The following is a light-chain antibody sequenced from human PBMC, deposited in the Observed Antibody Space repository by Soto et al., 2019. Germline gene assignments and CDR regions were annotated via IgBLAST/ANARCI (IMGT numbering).Light chain of an antibody. Sequence: NFMLTQPHSVSESPGKTVTISCTRGSGSIGSSYVQWYQQRPGSSPTTVIFEDNQRPTGVPVRFSGSIDSSSNSASLVISGLRTEDEADYYCQSYDTSNPLVFGGGTKLTVL. CDR2: EDN. CDR3: QSYDTSNPLV. V-gene: IGLV6-57*01. J-gene: IGLJ3*02. CDR1: SGSIGSSY.